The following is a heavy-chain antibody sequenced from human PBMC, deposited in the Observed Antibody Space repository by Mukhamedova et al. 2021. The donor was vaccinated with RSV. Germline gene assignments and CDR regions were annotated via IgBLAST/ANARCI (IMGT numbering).Heavy chain of an antibody. J-gene: IGHJ6*02. V-gene: IGHV4-39*01. D-gene: IGHD3-10*01. CDR3: ARRKTYYYGSGSPENYGMDV. Sequence: LKSRVTISVDTSKNQFSLKLSSVTAADTAVYYCARRKTYYYGSGSPENYGMDVWGQGTTVTVSS.